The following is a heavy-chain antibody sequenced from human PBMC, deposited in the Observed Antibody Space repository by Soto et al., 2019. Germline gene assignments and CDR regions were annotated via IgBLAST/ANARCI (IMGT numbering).Heavy chain of an antibody. CDR2: INHSGST. V-gene: IGHV4-34*01. Sequence: QVQLQQWGAGLLKPSETLSLTCAVYGGSFSGYYWSWIRQPPGKGLEWIGEINHSGSTNYNPSLKSRVTISVDTSKNQFSLKLSSVTAADTAVYYCARGPYYDFWSGYPNSNFDYWGQGTLVTVSS. J-gene: IGHJ4*02. CDR1: GGSFSGYY. D-gene: IGHD3-3*01. CDR3: ARGPYYDFWSGYPNSNFDY.